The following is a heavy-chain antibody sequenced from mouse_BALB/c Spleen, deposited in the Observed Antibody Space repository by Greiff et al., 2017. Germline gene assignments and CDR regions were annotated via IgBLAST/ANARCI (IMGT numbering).Heavy chain of an antibody. D-gene: IGHD1-1*01. J-gene: IGHJ3*01. CDR3: ARDLYGSYAWFAY. CDR2: IWAGGST. CDR1: GFSLTSYG. V-gene: IGHV2-9*02. Sequence: VQLVESGPGLVAPSQSLSITCTVSGFSLTSYGVHWVRQPPGKGLEWLGVIWAGGSTNYNSALMSRLSISKDNSKSQVFLKMNSLQTDDTAMYYCARDLYGSYAWFAYWGQGTLVTVSA.